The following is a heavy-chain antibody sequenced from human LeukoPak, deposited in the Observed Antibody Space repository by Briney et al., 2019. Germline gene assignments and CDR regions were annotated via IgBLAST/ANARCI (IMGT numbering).Heavy chain of an antibody. D-gene: IGHD6-13*01. V-gene: IGHV3-30*01. J-gene: IGHJ6*03. CDR3: AREEQELVRDYYYYMDV. CDR2: ISYDGSHT. Sequence: PGGSLRLSCAASGFIFSNFAMHWVRQAPGKGLEWVALISYDGSHTYYADSMEGRFTISRDNSRNVLYLQMTSLSGDDSAVYYCAREEQELVRDYYYYMDVWGKGTTVTVSS. CDR1: GFIFSNFA.